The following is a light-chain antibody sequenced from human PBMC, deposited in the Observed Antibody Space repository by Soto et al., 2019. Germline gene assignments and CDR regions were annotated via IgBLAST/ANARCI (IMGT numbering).Light chain of an antibody. CDR1: SNDIGAYKY. J-gene: IGLJ1*01. V-gene: IGLV2-14*01. CDR2: EVS. Sequence: QSVLTKPASVSGSPGQSITISCTGSSNDIGAYKYVSWYQQYPGKAPKLIIFEVSNRPSGVSNRFSGSKSGNTASLTIAGLQAEDEADYHCSSYTTGITLYVFGGGTKVTVL. CDR3: SSYTTGITLYV.